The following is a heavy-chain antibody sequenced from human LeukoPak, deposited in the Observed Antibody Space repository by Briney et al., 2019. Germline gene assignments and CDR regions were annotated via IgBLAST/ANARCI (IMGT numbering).Heavy chain of an antibody. Sequence: PGGSLRLSCAASGFTFSNYEMNWVRQAPGKGLEWVSYISGSGSTIYYADSVKGRFPISRDNAKGSLYLQMNSLRDEDTAVYYCARVRSGYSHESYCDYWGQGTLVTVSS. CDR1: GFTFSNYE. CDR3: ARVRSGYSHESYCDY. J-gene: IGHJ4*02. D-gene: IGHD5-18*01. V-gene: IGHV3-48*03. CDR2: ISGSGSTI.